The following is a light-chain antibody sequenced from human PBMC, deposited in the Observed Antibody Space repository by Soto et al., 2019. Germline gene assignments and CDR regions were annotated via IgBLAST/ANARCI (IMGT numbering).Light chain of an antibody. V-gene: IGLV1-47*02. CDR1: NFNIGTNY. CDR2: SND. CDR3: ASWDDSLGGVI. J-gene: IGLJ2*01. Sequence: QPVLTQSPSASGTPGQRVTISCSGSNFNIGTNYVYWYQQFPGTAPRLLIYSNDQRPSGVPDRFSGSKSGTSASLAISGLRSEDEADYYCASWDDSLGGVIFGGGTKVTVL.